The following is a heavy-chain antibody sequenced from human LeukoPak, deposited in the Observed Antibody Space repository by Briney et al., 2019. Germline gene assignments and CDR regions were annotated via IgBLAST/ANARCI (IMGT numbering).Heavy chain of an antibody. J-gene: IGHJ4*02. Sequence: GGSLRLSCAASGFTFSSYGMHWVRQAPGKGLEWVGRIKSKTDGGTTDYAAPVKGRFTISRDDSKNTLYLQMNSLKTEDTAVYYCTTAPIMITFGGVIVDYWGQGTLVTVSS. D-gene: IGHD3-16*02. V-gene: IGHV3-15*01. CDR3: TTAPIMITFGGVIVDY. CDR1: GFTFSSYG. CDR2: IKSKTDGGTT.